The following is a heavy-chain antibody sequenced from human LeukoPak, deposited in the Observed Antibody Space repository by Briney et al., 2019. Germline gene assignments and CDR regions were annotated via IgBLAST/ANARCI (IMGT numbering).Heavy chain of an antibody. V-gene: IGHV3-23*01. CDR2: ISGSGGST. CDR1: GFTFSSYW. D-gene: IGHD3-10*01. J-gene: IGHJ4*02. Sequence: GGSLRLSCAASGFTFSSYWMSWVRQAPGKGLEWVSAISGSGGSTYYADSVKGRFTISRDNSKNTLYLQMNSLRAEDTAVYYCARGGASDTMVRGVIDYWGQGTLVTVSS. CDR3: ARGGASDTMVRGVIDY.